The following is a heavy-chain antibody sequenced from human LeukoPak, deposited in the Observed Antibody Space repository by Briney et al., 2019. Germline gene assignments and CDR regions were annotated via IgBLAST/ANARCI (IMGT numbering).Heavy chain of an antibody. CDR2: INAGNGIT. J-gene: IGHJ6*04. CDR1: GYTFTSYA. Sequence: GASVKVSCKASGYTFTSYAMHWVRQAPGQRLEWMGWINAGNGITKYSQKFQGRVTITRDTSASTAYMELSSLRSEDTAVYYCARHSGMYAYGMDVWGKGTTVTVSS. V-gene: IGHV1-3*01. D-gene: IGHD2-8*01. CDR3: ARHSGMYAYGMDV.